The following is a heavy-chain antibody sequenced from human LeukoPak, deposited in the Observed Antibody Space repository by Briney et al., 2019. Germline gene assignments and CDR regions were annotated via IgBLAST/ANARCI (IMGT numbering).Heavy chain of an antibody. Sequence: SETLSLTCTVSGGSISSGDYYLSWIRHPPGKGLEWIGYIYYSGSTYYNPSLKSRVTISVDTSKNQFSLKLSSVTAADTAVYYCARNRITMVRGIINYYYYYYMDVWGKGTTVTVSS. J-gene: IGHJ6*03. CDR3: ARNRITMVRGIINYYYYYYMDV. CDR1: GGSISSGDYY. V-gene: IGHV4-30-4*08. CDR2: IYYSGST. D-gene: IGHD3-10*01.